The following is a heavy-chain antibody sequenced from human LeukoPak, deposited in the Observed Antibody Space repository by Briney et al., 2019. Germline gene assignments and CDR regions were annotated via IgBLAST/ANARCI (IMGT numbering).Heavy chain of an antibody. D-gene: IGHD1-26*01. Sequence: KTSETLSLTCTVSGGSISSTNYYWSWIRQPPGKGLEWIGVINHSGSTNYNPSLKSRVTISVDTSKNQFSLKLSSVTAADTAVYYCARYRYSGSHNGYDYWGQGTLVTVSS. CDR3: ARYRYSGSHNGYDY. CDR1: GGSISSTNYY. J-gene: IGHJ4*02. V-gene: IGHV4-39*07. CDR2: INHSGST.